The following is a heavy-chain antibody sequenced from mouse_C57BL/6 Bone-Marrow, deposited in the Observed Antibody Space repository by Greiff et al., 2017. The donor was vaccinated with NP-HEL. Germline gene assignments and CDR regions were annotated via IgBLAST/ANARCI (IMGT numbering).Heavy chain of an antibody. Sequence: EVHLVESGPELVKPGASVKISCKASGYSFTGYYMNWVKQSPEKSLEWIGEINPSTGGTTYNQKFKAKATLTVDKSSSTAYMQLKSLTSEDSAVYYCARSVLYYFDYWGQGTTLTVSS. V-gene: IGHV1-42*01. CDR2: INPSTGGT. CDR1: GYSFTGYY. CDR3: ARSVLYYFDY. J-gene: IGHJ2*01.